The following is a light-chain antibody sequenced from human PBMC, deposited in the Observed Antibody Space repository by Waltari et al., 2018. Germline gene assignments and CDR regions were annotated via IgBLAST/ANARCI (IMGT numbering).Light chain of an antibody. Sequence: QSALTQPASVSGSPGKSITISCTGTSSDVGDYNYVSWYQQYPGKAPKLMIYDVNKRPSGVSNRFSGSKSGNTASLTISGLQAGDEADYYCSSYTSSTTLIFGGGTRLTVL. V-gene: IGLV2-14*03. CDR2: DVN. J-gene: IGLJ2*01. CDR3: SSYTSSTTLI. CDR1: SSDVGDYNY.